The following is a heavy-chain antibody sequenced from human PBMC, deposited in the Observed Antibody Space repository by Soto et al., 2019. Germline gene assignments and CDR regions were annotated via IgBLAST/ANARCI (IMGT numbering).Heavy chain of an antibody. V-gene: IGHV3-23*01. CDR3: AKTPRGAVVVVPAAIAPWFDP. CDR1: GFTFSSYA. D-gene: IGHD2-2*02. CDR2: ISGSGGST. J-gene: IGHJ5*02. Sequence: GSLRLSCAASGFTFSSYAMSWVRQAPGKGLEWVSAISGSGGSTYYADSVKGRFTISRDNSKNTLYLQMNSLRAEDTAVYYCAKTPRGAVVVVPAAIAPWFDPWGQGTLVTVSS.